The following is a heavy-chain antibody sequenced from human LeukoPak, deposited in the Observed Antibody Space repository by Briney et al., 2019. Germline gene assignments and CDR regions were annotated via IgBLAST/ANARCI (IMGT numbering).Heavy chain of an antibody. D-gene: IGHD6-19*01. J-gene: IGHJ4*02. V-gene: IGHV3-30*03. CDR1: GFTFSSYG. CDR2: ISYDGSNK. Sequence: PGGSLRLSCAASGFTFSSYGMHWVRQAPGKGLEWVAVISYDGSNKYYADSVKGRFTISRDNSKNTLYLQMNSLRAEDTAVYYCASGWYESYWGQGTLVTVSS. CDR3: ASGWYESY.